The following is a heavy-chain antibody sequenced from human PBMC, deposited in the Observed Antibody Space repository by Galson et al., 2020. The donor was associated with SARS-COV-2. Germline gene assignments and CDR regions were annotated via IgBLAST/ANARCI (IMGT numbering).Heavy chain of an antibody. J-gene: IGHJ3*02. Sequence: SETLSLNCTVSGGSISSSSYYWGWIRQPPGKGLEWIGSIYYSGSTYYNPSLKSRVTISVDTSENQFSLKLSSVTAADTAVYYCVRHLLWFGECNLDAFDIWGQGTMVTVSS. CDR1: GGSISSSSYY. CDR2: IYYSGST. V-gene: IGHV4-39*01. CDR3: VRHLLWFGECNLDAFDI. D-gene: IGHD3-10*01.